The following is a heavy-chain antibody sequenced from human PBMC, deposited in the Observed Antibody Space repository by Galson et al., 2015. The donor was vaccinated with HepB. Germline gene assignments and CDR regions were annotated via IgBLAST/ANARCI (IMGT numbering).Heavy chain of an antibody. V-gene: IGHV3-33*01. CDR2: IWYDGSNK. Sequence: SLRLSCAASGFTFSSYGMHWVRQAPGKGLEWVAVIWYDGSNKYYADSVKGRFTISRDNSKNTLYLQMNSLRAEDTAVYYCARGGWLVLPMVAYFDYWGQGTLVTVSS. D-gene: IGHD6-19*01. CDR1: GFTFSSYG. CDR3: ARGGWLVLPMVAYFDY. J-gene: IGHJ4*02.